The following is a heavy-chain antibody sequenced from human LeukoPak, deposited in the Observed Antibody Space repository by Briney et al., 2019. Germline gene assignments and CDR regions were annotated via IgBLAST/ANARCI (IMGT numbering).Heavy chain of an antibody. CDR3: ARGGSGSYYYYGMDV. V-gene: IGHV4-59*01. CDR2: IYYSGST. CDR1: GGSISSYY. Sequence: SETLSLTCTVSGGSISSYYWSWIRQPPGKGLEWIGYIYYSGSTHYNPSLKSRVTISVDMSKNQFSLKLSSVTAADTAVYYCARGGSGSYYYYGMDVWGQGTTVTVSS. J-gene: IGHJ6*02. D-gene: IGHD1-26*01.